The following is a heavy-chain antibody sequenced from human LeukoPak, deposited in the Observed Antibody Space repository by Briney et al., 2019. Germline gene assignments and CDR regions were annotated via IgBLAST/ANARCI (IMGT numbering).Heavy chain of an antibody. CDR1: GYTFTSYG. Sequence: GASVKVSCKASGYTFTSYGISWVRQAPGQGLEWMGGIIPIFGTANYAQKFQGRVTITTDESTSTAYMELSSLRSEDTAVYYCARGPLPAGAQGGFDYWGQGTLVTVSS. J-gene: IGHJ4*02. CDR3: ARGPLPAGAQGGFDY. D-gene: IGHD2-2*01. V-gene: IGHV1-69*05. CDR2: IIPIFGTA.